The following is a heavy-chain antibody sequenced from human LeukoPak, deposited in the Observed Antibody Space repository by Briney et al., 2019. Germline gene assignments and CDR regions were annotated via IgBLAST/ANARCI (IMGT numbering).Heavy chain of an antibody. Sequence: SETLSLTCTVSGGSISPYYWSWIRQPPGKGPEWIGYIYYSGSTNYNPSLKSRVTISVDTSKNQFSLKLSSVTAADTAVYYCARDRGGYKPFDYWGQGTLVTVSS. CDR2: IYYSGST. J-gene: IGHJ4*02. CDR3: ARDRGGYKPFDY. V-gene: IGHV4-59*01. D-gene: IGHD5-24*01. CDR1: GGSISPYY.